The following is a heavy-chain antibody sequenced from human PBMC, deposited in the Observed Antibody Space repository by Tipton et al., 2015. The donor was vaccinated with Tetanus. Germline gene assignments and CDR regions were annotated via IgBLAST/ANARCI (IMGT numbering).Heavy chain of an antibody. D-gene: IGHD5-18*01. V-gene: IGHV4-31*03. J-gene: IGHJ4*02. CDR3: AREPGFSYGFKY. CDR1: GGSIISGEYY. Sequence: TLSLTCNASGGSIISGEYYWTWIRRHAGRGLEWIGSIHHSGDTHYHPSLKSRVTMSVDTSENQFSLKLNSVTAADTAIYYCAREPGFSYGFKYWGQGALVTVSS. CDR2: IHHSGDT.